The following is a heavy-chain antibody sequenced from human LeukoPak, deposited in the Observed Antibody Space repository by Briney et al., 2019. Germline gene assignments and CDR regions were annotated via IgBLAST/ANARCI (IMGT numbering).Heavy chain of an antibody. D-gene: IGHD5-24*01. CDR2: IIPILGIA. CDR1: GGTFSSYA. V-gene: IGHV1-69*04. J-gene: IGHJ4*02. CDR3: ARRGEDGYNFDY. Sequence: ASVKVSCKASGGTFSSYAISWVRQAPGQGLEWMGRIIPILGIANYAQKFQGRVTITADKSTSTAYMDLSSLRSEDTAVYYCARRGEDGYNFDYWGQGTLVTVSS.